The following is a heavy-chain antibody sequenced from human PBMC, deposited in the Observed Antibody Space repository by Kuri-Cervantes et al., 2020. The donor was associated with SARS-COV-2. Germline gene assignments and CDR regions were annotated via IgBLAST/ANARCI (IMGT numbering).Heavy chain of an antibody. CDR1: GGSFSGYY. V-gene: IGHV4-34*01. Sequence: SETLSLTCAVYGGSFSGYYWNWIRQPPGKGLEWIGEINHSGSTNYNPSLKSRVTISVDTSKNQFSLKLSSVTAADTAVYYCAREKVVVVPAARYYYYGMDVWGQGTTVTVSS. CDR3: AREKVVVVPAARYYYYGMDV. J-gene: IGHJ6*02. CDR2: INHSGST. D-gene: IGHD2-2*01.